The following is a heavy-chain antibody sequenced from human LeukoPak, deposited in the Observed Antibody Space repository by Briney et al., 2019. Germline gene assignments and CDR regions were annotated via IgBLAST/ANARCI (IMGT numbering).Heavy chain of an antibody. V-gene: IGHV1-8*01. Sequence: ASVKVSCKASGYTFANYDINWVRQAPGQGLEWMGWMYPNSDNAGYAQKFQGRVTMTRNTSITTVYMELTSLRSEDTATYYCARGRNWGHDWFDPWGQGTLVTVSS. J-gene: IGHJ5*02. D-gene: IGHD3-16*01. CDR1: GYTFANYD. CDR2: MYPNSDNA. CDR3: ARGRNWGHDWFDP.